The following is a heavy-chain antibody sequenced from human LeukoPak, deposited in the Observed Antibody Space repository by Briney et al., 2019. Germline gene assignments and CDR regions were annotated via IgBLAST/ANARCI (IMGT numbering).Heavy chain of an antibody. D-gene: IGHD4-17*01. CDR2: VSWNSGNI. Sequence: GGSLRLPCAASGFTFDDYAMHWVRQAPGKGLEWVSGVSWNSGNIAYADSVKGRFTISRDNAKNSLYLQMNSLRGEDTALYYCAKDRHDYGDYGLSSAFDIWGQGTMVTVSS. CDR3: AKDRHDYGDYGLSSAFDI. CDR1: GFTFDDYA. V-gene: IGHV3-9*01. J-gene: IGHJ3*02.